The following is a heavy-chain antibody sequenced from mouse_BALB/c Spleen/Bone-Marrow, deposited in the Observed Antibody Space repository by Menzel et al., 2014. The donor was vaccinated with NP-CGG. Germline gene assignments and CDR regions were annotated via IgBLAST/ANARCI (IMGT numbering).Heavy chain of an antibody. Sequence: VQLQQSGAELVKPGASVKLSCTASGFNIKDTYMHWVKQRPEQGLEWIGRIDPANVNTKYDPKFQGKATITADTSSNTAYPQLSSLTSEDTAVYYCASYVYGYHFDYWGQGTTLTVSS. J-gene: IGHJ2*01. CDR1: GFNIKDTY. CDR2: IDPANVNT. V-gene: IGHV14-3*02. D-gene: IGHD2-14*01. CDR3: ASYVYGYHFDY.